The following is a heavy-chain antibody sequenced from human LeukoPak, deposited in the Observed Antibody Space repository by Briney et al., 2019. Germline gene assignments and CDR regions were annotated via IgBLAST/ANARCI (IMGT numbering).Heavy chain of an antibody. Sequence: ASVKVSCKASGYTFTGYYMHWVRQAPGQGLEWMGWINPNSGGTNYAQKFQGRVTMTRDTSISTAYMELSRLRSDDTAVYYCARVWNWIYGVFDYWGQGTLVTVSS. CDR2: INPNSGGT. D-gene: IGHD1-7*01. J-gene: IGHJ4*02. V-gene: IGHV1-2*02. CDR1: GYTFTGYY. CDR3: ARVWNWIYGVFDY.